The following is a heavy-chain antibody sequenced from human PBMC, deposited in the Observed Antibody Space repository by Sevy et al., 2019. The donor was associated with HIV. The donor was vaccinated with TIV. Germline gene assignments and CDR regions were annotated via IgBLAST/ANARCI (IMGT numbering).Heavy chain of an antibody. CDR2: IKSKTDGGTT. Sequence: GGSLRLSCAASGFTFSNAWMGWVRQAPGKGLEWVGRIKSKTDGGTTDYAAPVKGRFTISRDDSKNTLYLQMNSLKTEDTAVYYCTTPARSIVGAPDAFDIWGQGTMVTVSS. CDR3: TTPARSIVGAPDAFDI. CDR1: GFTFSNAW. D-gene: IGHD1-26*01. J-gene: IGHJ3*02. V-gene: IGHV3-15*01.